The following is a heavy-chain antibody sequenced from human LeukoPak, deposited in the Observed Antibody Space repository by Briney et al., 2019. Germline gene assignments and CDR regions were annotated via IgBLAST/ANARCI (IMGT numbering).Heavy chain of an antibody. CDR2: ISYDGNHQ. V-gene: IGHV3-30*04. CDR1: GFIISHYA. J-gene: IGHJ4*02. Sequence: GGSLRLSCAASGFIISHYAIHWVRQAPGKGLEWVAVISYDGNHQYYTDSVKGRFTISRDNSNHTVHLQMDSLRGEDTAFYYCARSDYGGYYDMFDFWGQGTLVIVSS. CDR3: ARSDYGGYYDMFDF. D-gene: IGHD4-23*01.